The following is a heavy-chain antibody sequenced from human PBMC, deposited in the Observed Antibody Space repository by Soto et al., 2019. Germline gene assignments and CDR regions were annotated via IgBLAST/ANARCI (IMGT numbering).Heavy chain of an antibody. Sequence: SVKVSCKASGGTFSSYAISWVRQAPGQGLEWMGGIIPIFGTANYAQKFQGRVTITADESTSTAYMELSSLRSEDTAVYYCAREGYSSSWYPVNWFDPWGQGTLVTVSS. V-gene: IGHV1-69*13. D-gene: IGHD6-13*01. CDR3: AREGYSSSWYPVNWFDP. CDR2: IIPIFGTA. J-gene: IGHJ5*02. CDR1: GGTFSSYA.